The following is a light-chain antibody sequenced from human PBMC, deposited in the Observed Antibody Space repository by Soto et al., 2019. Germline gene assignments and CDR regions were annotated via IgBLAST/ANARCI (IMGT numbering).Light chain of an antibody. CDR2: EVT. Sequence: QSALTQPASVSGSPGQSITISCTGTSSDVGAFNYVSWYQQHPDKAPKLIISEVTNRPSGASLRLSGSKSGNTASLTISGLQAEDEADYYCSSLTTDSTVVFGGGTKLTVL. J-gene: IGLJ2*01. CDR3: SSLTTDSTVV. V-gene: IGLV2-14*01. CDR1: SSDVGAFNY.